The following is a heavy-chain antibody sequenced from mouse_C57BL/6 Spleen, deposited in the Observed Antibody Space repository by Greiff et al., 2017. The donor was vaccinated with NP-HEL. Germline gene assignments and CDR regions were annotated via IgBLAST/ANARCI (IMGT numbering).Heavy chain of an antibody. V-gene: IGHV7-3*01. CDR3: ARYRGGFLDY. Sequence: EVQLVESGGGLVQPGGSLSLSCAASGFTFTDYYMSWVRQPPGKALEWLGFIRNKANGYTTEYSASVKGRFTISRDNSQSILYLQMNALRAEESATYYCARYRGGFLDYWGQGTTLTVSS. J-gene: IGHJ2*01. CDR1: GFTFTDYY. CDR2: IRNKANGYTT.